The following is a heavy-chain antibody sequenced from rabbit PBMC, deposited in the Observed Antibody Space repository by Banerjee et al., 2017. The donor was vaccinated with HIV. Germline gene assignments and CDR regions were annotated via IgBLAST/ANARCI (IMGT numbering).Heavy chain of an antibody. CDR3: ARDGRYAGYGYANFNL. V-gene: IGHV1S40*01. D-gene: IGHD6-1*01. CDR1: GFSFSGSYW. Sequence: QSLEESGGDLAKPGASLTLTCTASGFSFSGSYWICWVRQAPGKGLEWIACIYAGSSGSSYYASWAKGRFTISKTSSTTVTLQMTSLTAADTATYFCARDGRYAGYGYANFNLWGPGTLVTVS. J-gene: IGHJ4*01. CDR2: IYAGSSGSS.